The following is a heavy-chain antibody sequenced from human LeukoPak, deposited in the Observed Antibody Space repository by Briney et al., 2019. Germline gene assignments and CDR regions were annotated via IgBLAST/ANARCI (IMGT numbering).Heavy chain of an antibody. CDR3: ARDRTVGATNGDYFDY. D-gene: IGHD1-26*01. J-gene: IGHJ4*02. CDR1: GGSISSCY. Sequence: SEILSLTCTVSGGSISSCYWSWIRQPAGKGLEWIGRIYTSGSTNYNPSLKSRVTISVDKSKNQFSLKLSSVTAADTAVYYCARDRTVGATNGDYFDYWGQGTLVTVSS. CDR2: IYTSGST. V-gene: IGHV4-4*07.